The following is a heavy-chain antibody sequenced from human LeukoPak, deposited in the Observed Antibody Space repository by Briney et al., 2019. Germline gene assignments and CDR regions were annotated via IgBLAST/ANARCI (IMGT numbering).Heavy chain of an antibody. CDR3: ARNSRYSFDI. CDR1: GFTFSYYW. J-gene: IGHJ3*02. D-gene: IGHD4-11*01. V-gene: IGHV3-7*04. CDR2: IRSDGSEK. Sequence: GGSLRLSCAASGFTFSYYWMSCVRQAPGKGLEWVAHIRSDGSEKYYVDSVKGRFTISRDNAKNSLYLPMNSLRAEDTAVYYCARNSRYSFDIWGQGTMVTVSS.